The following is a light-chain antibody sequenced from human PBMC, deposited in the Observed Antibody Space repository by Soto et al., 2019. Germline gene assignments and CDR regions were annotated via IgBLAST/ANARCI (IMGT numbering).Light chain of an antibody. V-gene: IGKV1-39*01. CDR2: ASS. J-gene: IGKJ2*01. Sequence: DIQMTQSPSSLSASVGYRVTITCLASQSISSYLNWYQQKPGKAPKLLIYASSSLQSGVPSKFSGSGSGTDFTLTISTLQTEEFGTYDCQQSYSTPYTFGLGTKLEIE. CDR1: QSISSY. CDR3: QQSYSTPYT.